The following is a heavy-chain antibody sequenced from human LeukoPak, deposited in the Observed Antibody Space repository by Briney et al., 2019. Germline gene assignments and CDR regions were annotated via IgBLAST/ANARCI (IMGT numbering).Heavy chain of an antibody. J-gene: IGHJ4*02. D-gene: IGHD1-1*01. CDR3: AKGNWRYFDY. V-gene: IGHV3-23*01. CDR2: ISGSGGST. Sequence: GGSLRLSCAASGFTFSTYVMSWVRQAPGKGLEWVSAISGSGGSTYYADSVKGRFTISRDNSKNTLYLRMNSLGAADTAVYYCAKGNWRYFDYWGQGTLVTVPS. CDR1: GFTFSTYV.